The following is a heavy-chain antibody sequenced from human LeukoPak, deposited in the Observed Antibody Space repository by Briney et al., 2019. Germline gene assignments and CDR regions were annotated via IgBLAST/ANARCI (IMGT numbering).Heavy chain of an antibody. J-gene: IGHJ4*02. V-gene: IGHV3-74*01. CDR2: IKFDGSST. CDR3: VKDDYFSY. CDR1: GFTFSNYW. Sequence: GGSLRLSCAASGFTFSNYWMHWVRQVPGKGLVWVSRIKFDGSSTSYADSVKGRFTISRDNAKNTLYLQMNSLRVEDTAMYYCVKDDYFSYWGQGILVTVPS. D-gene: IGHD4/OR15-4a*01.